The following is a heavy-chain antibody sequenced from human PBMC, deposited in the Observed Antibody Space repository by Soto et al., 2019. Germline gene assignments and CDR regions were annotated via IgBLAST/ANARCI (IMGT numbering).Heavy chain of an antibody. CDR3: ARGWTAGAGWAHWFDL. CDR2: VHYSGTT. D-gene: IGHD6-13*01. V-gene: IGHV4-31*03. CDR1: GCSIGGDGYY. J-gene: IGHJ5*02. Sequence: QVQLQESGRGLVEPSQTLSLTCTVSGCSIGGDGYYWSWIRHHPGKGLEWIGYVHYSGTTYYKPCLKRRLTLSVDTSKTQFSLNRITVTAADTAVYYCARGWTAGAGWAHWFDLWGQGTLVTVSS.